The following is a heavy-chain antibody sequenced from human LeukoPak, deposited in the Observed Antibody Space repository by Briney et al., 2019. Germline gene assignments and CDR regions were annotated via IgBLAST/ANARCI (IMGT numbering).Heavy chain of an antibody. V-gene: IGHV3-30-3*01. CDR3: AREDSSGTYYFDY. CDR2: ISYDGSNK. J-gene: IGHJ4*02. D-gene: IGHD3-22*01. CDR1: GFTFSSYA. Sequence: GGSLRLSCAASGFTFSSYAIHWVRQAPGKGLEWVAVISYDGSNKYYADSVKGRFTISRDNSKNTLYLQMNSLRAEDTAVYYRAREDSSGTYYFDYWGQGTLVTVSS.